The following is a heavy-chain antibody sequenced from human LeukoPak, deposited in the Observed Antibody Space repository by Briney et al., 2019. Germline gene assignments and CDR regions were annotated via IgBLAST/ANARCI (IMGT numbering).Heavy chain of an antibody. CDR1: GFTFISYA. CDR2: ISYDGCKK. Sequence: GASLRLSCAASGFTFISYAMHWVRQAPSKGLEWVAVISYDGCKKYYAVPMKGRFTISRDHSKNTPDLQKHRLRAQHTALQYDAKDTRLLNKFDYWGQRTLVTVS. CDR3: AKDTRLLNKFDY. J-gene: IGHJ4*02. V-gene: IGHV3-30-3*01. D-gene: IGHD1-26*01.